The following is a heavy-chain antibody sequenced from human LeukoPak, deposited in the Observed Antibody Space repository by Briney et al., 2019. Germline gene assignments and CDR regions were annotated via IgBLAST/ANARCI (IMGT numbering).Heavy chain of an antibody. Sequence: GGPLRLSCAASGFTFSDYYMSWIRQAPGKGLGWASYISSSSSYTNYADSVKGRFTISRDNAKNSLYLQMNSLRAEDTAVYYCASGTYYYGSGYFDYWGQGTLVTVSS. CDR1: GFTFSDYY. CDR3: ASGTYYYGSGYFDY. CDR2: ISSSSSYT. D-gene: IGHD3-10*01. J-gene: IGHJ4*02. V-gene: IGHV3-11*06.